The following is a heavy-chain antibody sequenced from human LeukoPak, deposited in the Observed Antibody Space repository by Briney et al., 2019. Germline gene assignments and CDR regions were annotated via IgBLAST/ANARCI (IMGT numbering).Heavy chain of an antibody. Sequence: SETLSLTCTVSGVSISSYYWSWIRQPPGKGLEWIGYIYYSGSTNYNPFLKSRVTISVDTSKNQFSLKLSSVTAADTAVYYCARDPQRRYYDSSGYYYYYYYGMDVWGQGTTVTVSS. CDR2: IYYSGST. CDR3: ARDPQRRYYDSSGYYYYYYYGMDV. J-gene: IGHJ6*02. D-gene: IGHD3-22*01. V-gene: IGHV4-59*01. CDR1: GVSISSYY.